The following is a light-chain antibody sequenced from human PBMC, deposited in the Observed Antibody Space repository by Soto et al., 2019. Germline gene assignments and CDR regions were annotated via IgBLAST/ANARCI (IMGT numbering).Light chain of an antibody. V-gene: IGLV2-11*01. J-gene: IGLJ1*01. CDR2: DDT. CDR1: SSDVGGYNH. Sequence: QPVLTQPRSVSGSPGQSVTISCSGTSSDVGGYNHVSWYQHHPGKAPKIMIYDDTKRPSGVPDRFSGSKSGSSASLTISGLQAEDEADYSCCSYAGSYTFVFGTGTKLTVL. CDR3: CSYAGSYTFV.